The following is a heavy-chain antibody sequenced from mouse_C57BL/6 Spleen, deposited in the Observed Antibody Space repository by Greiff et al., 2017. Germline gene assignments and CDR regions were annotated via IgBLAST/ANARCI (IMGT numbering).Heavy chain of an antibody. CDR1: GYTFTSYW. CDR2: IYPGSGST. V-gene: IGHV1-55*01. CDR3: ASGNDSHYYAMDY. Sequence: QVQLQQSGAELVKPGASVKMSCKASGYTFTSYWITWVKQRPGQGLEWIGDIYPGSGSTNYNEKFKSKATLTVDTSSSTAYMQLSSLTSEDSAVYYCASGNDSHYYAMDYWGQGTSVTVSS. D-gene: IGHD2-4*01. J-gene: IGHJ4*01.